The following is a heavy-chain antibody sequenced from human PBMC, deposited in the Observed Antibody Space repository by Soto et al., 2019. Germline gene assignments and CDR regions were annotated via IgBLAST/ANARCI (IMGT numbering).Heavy chain of an antibody. V-gene: IGHV1-18*01. Sequence: ASVKVSCKASGYTFTSYGISWVRPAPGQGLEWMGWLSAYTGNTNYAQKLQGRVTMTTDTSTSTAYMELRSLRSDDTAVYYCAGRPVTSTTWLDPWGQGALVAVSS. CDR3: AGRPVTSTTWLDP. D-gene: IGHD1-1*01. CDR1: GYTFTSYG. CDR2: LSAYTGNT. J-gene: IGHJ5*02.